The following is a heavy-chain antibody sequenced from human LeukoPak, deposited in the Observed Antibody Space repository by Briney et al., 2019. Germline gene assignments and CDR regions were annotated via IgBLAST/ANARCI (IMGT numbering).Heavy chain of an antibody. CDR3: ARDVDNGAGTIDY. J-gene: IGHJ4*02. D-gene: IGHD5-12*01. V-gene: IGHV3-30*02. CDR1: GFTFSSYG. Sequence: GGSLRLSCAASGFTFSSYGMHWVRQAPGKGLEWVAFIRYDGSNKYYADSVKGRFTISRDNSKNTLYLQMNSLRAEDTAVYYCARDVDNGAGTIDYWGQGTLVTVSS. CDR2: IRYDGSNK.